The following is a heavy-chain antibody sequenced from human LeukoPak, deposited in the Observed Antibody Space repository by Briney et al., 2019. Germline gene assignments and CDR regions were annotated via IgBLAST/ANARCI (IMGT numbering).Heavy chain of an antibody. CDR2: IQPSGKNI. D-gene: IGHD2/OR15-2a*01. J-gene: IGHJ4*02. CDR3: AREIGGLGYDH. Sequence: GGSLRLSCVASEFTFSIYSMNWVRQAPGKGLEWVSSIQPSGKNIYHAASLKGRFTISRDNTKNSLYLQMNSLSAEDTAVYYCAREIGGLGYDHWGQGVLVTVSS. CDR1: EFTFSIYS. V-gene: IGHV3-21*01.